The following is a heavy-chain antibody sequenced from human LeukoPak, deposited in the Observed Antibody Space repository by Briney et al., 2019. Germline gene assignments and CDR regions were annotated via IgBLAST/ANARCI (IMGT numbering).Heavy chain of an antibody. CDR1: GGSISSSSYY. D-gene: IGHD6-19*01. CDR3: ASRTGYSSGWYEENWFDP. V-gene: IGHV4-39*07. Sequence: SETLSLTCTVSGGSISSSSYYWGWIRQPPGKGLEWIGEINHSGSTNYNPSLKSRVTISVDTSKNQFSLKLSSVTAADTAVYYCASRTGYSSGWYEENWFDPWGQGTLVTVSS. J-gene: IGHJ5*02. CDR2: INHSGST.